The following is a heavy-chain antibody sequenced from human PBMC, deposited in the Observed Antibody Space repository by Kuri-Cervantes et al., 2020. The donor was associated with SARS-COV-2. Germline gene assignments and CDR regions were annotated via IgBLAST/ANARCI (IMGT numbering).Heavy chain of an antibody. Sequence: GGSLRLSCAASGFTFSSYWMHWVRQAPGKGLVWVSRINSDGSSTSYADSVKGRFTISRDNAKNTLYLQMNSLRAEDTAVYYCARELEDYDFWSGYSGPFDYWGQGTLVTVSS. D-gene: IGHD3-3*01. CDR2: INSDGSST. CDR1: GFTFSSYW. V-gene: IGHV3-74*01. CDR3: ARELEDYDFWSGYSGPFDY. J-gene: IGHJ4*02.